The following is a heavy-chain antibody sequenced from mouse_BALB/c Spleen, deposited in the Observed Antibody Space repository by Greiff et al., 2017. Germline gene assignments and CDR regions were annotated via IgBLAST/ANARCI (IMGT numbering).Heavy chain of an antibody. CDR3: ASGGLRYAMDY. V-gene: IGHV5-9-3*01. J-gene: IGHJ4*01. CDR1: GFTFSSYA. CDR2: ISSGGSYT. D-gene: IGHD1-1*02. Sequence: DVKFVESGGGLVKPGGSLKLSCAASGFTFSSYAMSWVRQTPEKRLEWVATISSGGSYTYYPDSVKGRFTISGDNAKNTLYLQMSSLRSEDTAIYYSASGGLRYAMDYWGQGTSVTVSA.